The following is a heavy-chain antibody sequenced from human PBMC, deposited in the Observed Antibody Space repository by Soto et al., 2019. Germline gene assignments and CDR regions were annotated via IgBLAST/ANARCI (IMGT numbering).Heavy chain of an antibody. J-gene: IGHJ4*02. CDR1: GFTFSSYA. CDR3: VRELLIRGAPRPIDF. V-gene: IGHV3-30-3*01. CDR2: ISYDGSNK. D-gene: IGHD3-10*01. Sequence: GGSLRLSCAASGFTFSSYAMHWVRQAPGKGLEWVAVISYDGSNKYYADSVKGRFTISRDNSKNTLYLQMNSLRAEDTAVYYCVRELLIRGAPRPIDFWGQATLVTVSS.